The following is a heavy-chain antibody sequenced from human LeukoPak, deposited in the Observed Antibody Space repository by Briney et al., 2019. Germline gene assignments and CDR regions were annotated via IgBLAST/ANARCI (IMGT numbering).Heavy chain of an antibody. CDR3: ARHGWELRFDH. CDR1: GGSISSYY. Sequence: SETLSLTCTVSGGSISSYYWSWIRQPPGKGLEWIGYIYYSGSTNYNPSLKSRVTISVDTSKNQFSLKLSSVTAADTAVYYCARHGWELRFDHWGQGTLVTVSS. J-gene: IGHJ4*02. D-gene: IGHD1-26*01. V-gene: IGHV4-59*08. CDR2: IYYSGST.